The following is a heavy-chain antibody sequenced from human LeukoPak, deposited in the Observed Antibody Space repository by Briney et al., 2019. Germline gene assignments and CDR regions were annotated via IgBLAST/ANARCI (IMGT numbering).Heavy chain of an antibody. CDR3: ARESHTSTTFDY. D-gene: IGHD1-1*01. J-gene: IGHJ4*02. CDR1: GFTFTNYA. V-gene: IGHV3-30-3*01. Sequence: PGGSLRLSCAASGFTFTNYAMSWVRQAPGKGLEWVAVISYDGSNKYYADSVKGRFTISRDNSKNTLYLQMNSLRAEDTAVYYCARESHTSTTFDYWGQGTLVTVSS. CDR2: ISYDGSNK.